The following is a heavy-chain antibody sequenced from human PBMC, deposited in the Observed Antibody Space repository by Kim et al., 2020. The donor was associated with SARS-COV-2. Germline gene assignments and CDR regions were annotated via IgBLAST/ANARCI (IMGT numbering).Heavy chain of an antibody. Sequence: SETLSLTCAVYGGSFSGYYWSWIRQPPGKGLEWIGEINHSGSTNYNPSLKSRVTISVDTNKNQFSLKLSSVTAADTAAYYCARPPRTTVGKYFQHWCQGT. CDR3: ARPPRTTVGKYFQH. D-gene: IGHD4-17*01. V-gene: IGHV4-34*01. CDR1: GGSFSGYY. CDR2: INHSGST. J-gene: IGHJ1*01.